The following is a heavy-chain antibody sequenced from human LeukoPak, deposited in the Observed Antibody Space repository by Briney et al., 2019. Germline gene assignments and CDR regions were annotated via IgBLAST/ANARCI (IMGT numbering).Heavy chain of an antibody. CDR1: DYTFTNYG. D-gene: IGHD6-13*01. J-gene: IGHJ4*02. CDR2: ISTHSGNT. Sequence: ASVKVSCKASDYTFTNYGITWVRQAPGQGLEWMGWISTHSGNTNSAEKLQGRVTMTTGTSTGTAYMEVRSLRSDDTAVYYCARDPDLQYSSSPNFDHWGQGTLVTVSS. CDR3: ARDPDLQYSSSPNFDH. V-gene: IGHV1-18*01.